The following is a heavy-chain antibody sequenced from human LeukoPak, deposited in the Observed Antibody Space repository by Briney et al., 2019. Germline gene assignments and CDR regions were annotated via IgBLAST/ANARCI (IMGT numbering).Heavy chain of an antibody. CDR2: INPNSGGT. V-gene: IGHV1-2*02. Sequence: GASVKVSCKASGYTFTGYYMHWVPQAPEQGLEWMGWINPNSGGTNYAQKFQGRVTMTRDTSISTAYMELSRLRSDDTAVYYCARADYDFWSGYYDYWGQGTLVTVSS. D-gene: IGHD3-3*01. CDR1: GYTFTGYY. CDR3: ARADYDFWSGYYDY. J-gene: IGHJ4*02.